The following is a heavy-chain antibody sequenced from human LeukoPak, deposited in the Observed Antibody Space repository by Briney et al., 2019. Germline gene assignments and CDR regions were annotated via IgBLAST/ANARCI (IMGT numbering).Heavy chain of an antibody. Sequence: ASVKVSCKASGYTFTGYYMHWVRQATGQGLEWMGWMNPNSGNTGYAQKFQGRVTMTRNTSISTAYMELSSLRSEDTAVYYCARAGSGYYRNWGQGTLVTVSS. V-gene: IGHV1-8*02. CDR3: ARAGSGYYRN. J-gene: IGHJ4*02. D-gene: IGHD3-22*01. CDR2: MNPNSGNT. CDR1: GYTFTGYY.